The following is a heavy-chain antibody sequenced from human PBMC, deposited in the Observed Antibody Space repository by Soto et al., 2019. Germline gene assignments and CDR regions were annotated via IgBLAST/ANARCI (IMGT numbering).Heavy chain of an antibody. J-gene: IGHJ4*02. CDR1: GYTFASYA. V-gene: IGHV1-18*03. CDR3: ARHPPPPDY. CDR2: ISAYNGNT. Sequence: QVQLVQSGAEVKKTGASVKVSCKASGYTFASYAISWMRQAPGQGHEWMGWISAYNGNTNYAQKLQGRVTMTTDTCTRTDYMELRSLRSYDMVVYYCARHPPPPDYWGQGTLDTVSA.